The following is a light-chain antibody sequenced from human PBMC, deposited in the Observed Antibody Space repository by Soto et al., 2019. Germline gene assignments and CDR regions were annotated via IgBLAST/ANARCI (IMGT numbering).Light chain of an antibody. CDR1: QSVSSN. CDR2: GAS. Sequence: EIIMPQSPYTLSVSPGERPTTPWRASQSVSSNLAWYQQKPGQAPRILLNGASTSATGSPARFSGSRSGTEFTLTISSLQYADFAVYYCQQYNNWPPLTVGPGTKVDIK. CDR3: QQYNNWPPLT. J-gene: IGKJ3*01. V-gene: IGKV3-15*01.